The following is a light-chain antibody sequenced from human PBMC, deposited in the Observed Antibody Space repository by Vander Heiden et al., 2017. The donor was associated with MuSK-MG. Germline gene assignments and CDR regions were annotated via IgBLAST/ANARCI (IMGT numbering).Light chain of an antibody. Sequence: DIQMTQSPSSLSASVGNKVTITCQASQVISKYLNWYQQKPGKAPKLLIYDASNLETGVPSRFSGSGSGTDFTFTIDSLQPEDIATYYCQQYDNLPLTFGGGTKVEIK. CDR2: DAS. CDR1: QVISKY. V-gene: IGKV1-33*01. CDR3: QQYDNLPLT. J-gene: IGKJ4*01.